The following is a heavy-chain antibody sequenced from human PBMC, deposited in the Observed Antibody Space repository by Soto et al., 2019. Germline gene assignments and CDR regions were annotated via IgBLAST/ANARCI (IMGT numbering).Heavy chain of an antibody. CDR1: GFTFSSYS. D-gene: IGHD3-10*01. Sequence: EVQLVESGGGLVKPGGSLRLSCAASGFTFSSYSMNWVRQAPGKGLEWVSSISSSSSYIYYADSVKGQFTISRDNAKNSLYRQMNSLRAEDTAVYYWARGRGGGYFDYWGQGTLVTVSS. CDR2: ISSSSSYI. J-gene: IGHJ4*02. V-gene: IGHV3-21*01. CDR3: ARGRGGGYFDY.